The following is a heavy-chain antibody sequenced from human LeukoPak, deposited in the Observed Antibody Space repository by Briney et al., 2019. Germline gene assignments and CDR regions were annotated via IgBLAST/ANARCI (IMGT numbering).Heavy chain of an antibody. CDR2: IWYGGSNK. D-gene: IGHD5-12*01. V-gene: IGHV3-33*08. Sequence: GGSLRLSYAASGFTFSSYGMHWVRQAPGKGLEWVAVIWYGGSNKYYADSVKGRFTISRDNSKNTLYLQMNSLRAEDTAVYYCAATTDRDIVARMDVWGKGTTVTVSS. CDR3: AATTDRDIVARMDV. J-gene: IGHJ6*04. CDR1: GFTFSSYG.